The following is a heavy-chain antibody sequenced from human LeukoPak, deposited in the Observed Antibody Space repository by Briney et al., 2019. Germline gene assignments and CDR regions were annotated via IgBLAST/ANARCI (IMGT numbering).Heavy chain of an antibody. CDR3: ARVTDFSLASAGSGDY. Sequence: GGSLRLSCAASGFTVSSNYMSWVRQAPGKGLEWVSVIYSGGSTYYADSVKGRFTISRHNSKNTLYLQMNSLRAEDTAVYYCARVTDFSLASAGSGDYWGQGTLVTVSS. J-gene: IGHJ4*02. CDR2: IYSGGST. CDR1: GFTVSSNY. D-gene: IGHD6-13*01. V-gene: IGHV3-53*04.